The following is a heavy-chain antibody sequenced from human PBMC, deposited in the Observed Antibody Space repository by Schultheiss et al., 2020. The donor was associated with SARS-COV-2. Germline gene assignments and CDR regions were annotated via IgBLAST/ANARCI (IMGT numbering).Heavy chain of an antibody. Sequence: SQTLSLTCTVSGGSISSGFYYWTWIRQPAGKGLEWIGRIYTSGSTYYNPSLKSRVTISVDTSKNQFSLKLSSVTPEDTAVYYCAQGNSRFDYWGQGTLVTVSS. V-gene: IGHV4-61*02. J-gene: IGHJ4*02. CDR2: IYTSGST. D-gene: IGHD2-21*01. CDR3: AQGNSRFDY. CDR1: GGSISSGFYY.